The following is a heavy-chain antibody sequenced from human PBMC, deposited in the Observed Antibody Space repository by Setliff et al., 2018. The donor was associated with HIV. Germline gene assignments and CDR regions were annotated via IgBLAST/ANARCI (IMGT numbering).Heavy chain of an antibody. Sequence: PSETLSLTCAVYGVSFSGYSWSWIRQPPGKGLEWIGEIFHNGTINRNPSLKSRVALSIDTFKSQISLNMTSLTTADTAIYYCGRGPHIVGAPWAVIDYWAQGKPVTVSS. CDR1: GVSFSGYS. D-gene: IGHD1-26*01. V-gene: IGHV4-34*01. CDR3: GRGPHIVGAPWAVIDY. CDR2: IFHNGTI. J-gene: IGHJ4*02.